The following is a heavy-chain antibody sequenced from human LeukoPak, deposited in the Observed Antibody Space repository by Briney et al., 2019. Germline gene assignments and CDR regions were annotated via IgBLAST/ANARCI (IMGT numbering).Heavy chain of an antibody. Sequence: GGSLRLSCVASGLAFSSYSMHWVRQAPGKGLEWVGVISYDGSDEYYTDSVKGRFTISRDDSKNTVYLQMNSLRADDTAVYYCARDFTPEWFDIHWGQGTLVTVS. J-gene: IGHJ4*02. D-gene: IGHD3-3*01. CDR2: ISYDGSDE. CDR3: ARDFTPEWFDIH. V-gene: IGHV3-30*04. CDR1: GLAFSSYS.